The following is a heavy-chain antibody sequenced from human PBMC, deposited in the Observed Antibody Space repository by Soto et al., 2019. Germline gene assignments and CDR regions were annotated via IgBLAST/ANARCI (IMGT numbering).Heavy chain of an antibody. J-gene: IGHJ5*02. V-gene: IGHV4-4*02. CDR3: ATQTYSYNWHR. Sequence: QVQLQESGPGLVKPSGTLSLTCGVSSGSISCSNWWSWVRQPPGRGLEWIGEISHGGTTNYNPSLESRVTMSLDKSRNQFSLKLSSVTAADTAVYYCATQTYSYNWHRWGQGTLVTVSS. D-gene: IGHD1-1*01. CDR1: SGSISCSNW. CDR2: ISHGGTT.